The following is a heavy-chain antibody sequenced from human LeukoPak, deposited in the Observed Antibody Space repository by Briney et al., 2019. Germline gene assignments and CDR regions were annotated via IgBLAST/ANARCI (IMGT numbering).Heavy chain of an antibody. D-gene: IGHD2-21*02. CDR1: GYTFTNYH. V-gene: IGHV1-8*03. CDR3: ARTTSMTAFGYDY. J-gene: IGHJ4*02. CDR2: INPDTGDK. Sequence: GASVTVSCKASGYTFTNYHINWVRQASGQGLEWMTWINPDTGDKGYARKFQDRVTITTDTSISTAYMELSSLSSEDTAVYFCARTTSMTAFGYDYWGQGTLVTVSS.